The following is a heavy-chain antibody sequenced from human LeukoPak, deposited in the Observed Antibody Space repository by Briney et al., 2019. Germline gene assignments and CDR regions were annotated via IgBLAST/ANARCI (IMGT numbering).Heavy chain of an antibody. J-gene: IGHJ4*02. D-gene: IGHD3/OR15-3a*01. Sequence: PSETLSLTCTVSGGSISSYYWSWIRQPPGKGLEWIGYIYYSGSTNYNPSLKSRVTISVDTSKNQFSLKLSSVTAADTAVYYCARGVKDWFLREPYYFDYWGQGTLVTVSS. CDR2: IYYSGST. CDR3: ARGVKDWFLREPYYFDY. CDR1: GGSISSYY. V-gene: IGHV4-59*01.